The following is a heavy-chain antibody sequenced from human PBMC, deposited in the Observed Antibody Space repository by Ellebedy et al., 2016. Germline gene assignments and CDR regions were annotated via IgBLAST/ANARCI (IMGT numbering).Heavy chain of an antibody. D-gene: IGHD2/OR15-2a*01. CDR3: VTDRGEGGLLSFFEF. J-gene: IGHJ4*02. CDR1: GFKFSSCG. V-gene: IGHV3-21*01. CDR2: ISSDLRYR. Sequence: GGSLRLSCAASGFKFSSCGMNWVRQAPGKGLQWVSSISSDLRYRNYTDSVKGRFTISRDNAKNSLSLQMDSLRVEDTAIYYCVTDRGEGGLLSFFEFWGRGTLVTVST.